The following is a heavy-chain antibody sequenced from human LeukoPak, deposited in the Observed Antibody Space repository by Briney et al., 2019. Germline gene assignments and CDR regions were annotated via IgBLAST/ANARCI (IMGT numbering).Heavy chain of an antibody. CDR2: IYHSGST. CDR3: ATPKGHDYGDIDAFDI. Sequence: PSETLSLTCAVSGGSISSSNWWSWVRQPPGKGLEWIGEIYHSGSTNYNPSLKSRVTISVDKSKNQFSLKLSSVTAADTAVYYCATPKGHDYGDIDAFDIWDQGTMVTVSS. D-gene: IGHD4-17*01. V-gene: IGHV4-4*02. J-gene: IGHJ3*02. CDR1: GGSISSSNW.